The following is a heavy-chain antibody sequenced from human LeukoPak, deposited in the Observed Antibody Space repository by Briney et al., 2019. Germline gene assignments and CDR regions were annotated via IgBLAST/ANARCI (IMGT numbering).Heavy chain of an antibody. D-gene: IGHD3-10*01. CDR2: FDPEDGET. CDR1: GYTLTELS. Sequence: ASVKVSCKVSGYTLTELSMHWVRQAPGKGLEWMGGFDPEDGETICAQKFQGRVTMTEDTSTDTAYMELSSLRSEDTAVYYCATWGSSGSYYNVHYWGQGTLVTVSS. CDR3: ATWGSSGSYYNVHY. J-gene: IGHJ4*02. V-gene: IGHV1-24*01.